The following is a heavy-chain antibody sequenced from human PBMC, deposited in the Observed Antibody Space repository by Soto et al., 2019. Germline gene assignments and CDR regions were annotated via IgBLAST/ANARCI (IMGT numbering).Heavy chain of an antibody. CDR3: ARGPFRYSSGWYVGDYYYYGMDV. CDR1: GGSFSGYY. V-gene: IGHV4-34*01. D-gene: IGHD6-19*01. Sequence: SETLSLTCAVYGGSFSGYYWSWIRQPPGKGLEWIGEINHRGSTNYNPSLKSRVTISVDTSKNQFSLKLSSVTAADTAVYYCARGPFRYSSGWYVGDYYYYGMDVWGQGTTVTVSS. CDR2: INHRGST. J-gene: IGHJ6*02.